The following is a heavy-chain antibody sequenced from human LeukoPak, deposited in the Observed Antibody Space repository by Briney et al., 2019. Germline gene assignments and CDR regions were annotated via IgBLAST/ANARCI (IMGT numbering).Heavy chain of an antibody. CDR1: VFTFSSYG. CDR3: AVKRRNYFDY. V-gene: IGHV3-33*01. Sequence: PGGSLRLSCAASVFTFSSYGMHWVRQAPDKGLEWVAVIWYDGSNKYYADSVKGRFTIFRDNSKNMLYLPKNGLRAEDTAVYYCAVKRRNYFDYWGQGTLVSVSS. J-gene: IGHJ4*02. CDR2: IWYDGSNK.